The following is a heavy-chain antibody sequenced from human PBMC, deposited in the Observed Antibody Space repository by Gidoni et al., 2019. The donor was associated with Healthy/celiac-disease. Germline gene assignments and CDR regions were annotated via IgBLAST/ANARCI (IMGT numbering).Heavy chain of an antibody. CDR1: GFPFSSFA. CDR3: AKVTALDIVVVPAAIYFDY. CDR2: ISGSGGST. V-gene: IGHV3-23*01. D-gene: IGHD2-2*02. J-gene: IGHJ4*02. Sequence: EVQLLESGGGLVQPGGSLLLSCAAAGFPFSSFAISWVRQAPGKGLEWVSAISGSGGSTYYADSVKGRFTISRDNSKNTLYLQMNSLRAEDTAVYYCAKVTALDIVVVPAAIYFDYWGQGTLVTVSS.